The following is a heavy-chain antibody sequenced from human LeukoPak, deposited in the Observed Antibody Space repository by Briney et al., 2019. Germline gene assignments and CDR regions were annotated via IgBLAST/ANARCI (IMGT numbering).Heavy chain of an antibody. CDR1: GFIFNNEW. J-gene: IGHJ4*02. CDR2: IRADGTEK. CDR3: SRRLDY. V-gene: IGHV3-7*03. Sequence: GGSLRLSCAASGFIFNNEWMDWVRQAPGKRLEWVANIRADGTEKYYVDSVKGRFTISRDNAKNSLYLQLNSLRVEDTAVYYCSRRLDYWSQGTLVTVSS.